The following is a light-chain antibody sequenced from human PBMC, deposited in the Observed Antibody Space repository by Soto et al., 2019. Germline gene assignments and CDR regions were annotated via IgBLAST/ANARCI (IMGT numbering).Light chain of an antibody. J-gene: IGKJ1*01. V-gene: IGKV4-1*01. CDR2: WVS. Sequence: EIVMAQFPETLAVSVGERATIKCRSSQSLLHSSDNRNYLTWYQQKPGQPPKLLIYWVSTRHSGVPDRFSGSGSGTDFTLTINSLQAEDVAVYYCQQYYSTPWTFGQGTKVEIK. CDR3: QQYYSTPWT. CDR1: QSLLHSSDNRNY.